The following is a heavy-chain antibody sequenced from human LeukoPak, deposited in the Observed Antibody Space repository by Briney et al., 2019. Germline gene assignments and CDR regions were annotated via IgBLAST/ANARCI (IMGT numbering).Heavy chain of an antibody. Sequence: GGSLRLSCAASGFTFDDYGMSWVRQAPGKGLEWVSGINWNGGSTGYADSVKGRFTISRDNSKNTLYLQMNSLRAEDTAVYCCAKDYSKTGYYGSGTYYRPNWFDPWGQGTLVTVSS. V-gene: IGHV3-20*04. J-gene: IGHJ5*02. D-gene: IGHD3-10*01. CDR2: INWNGGST. CDR3: AKDYSKTGYYGSGTYYRPNWFDP. CDR1: GFTFDDYG.